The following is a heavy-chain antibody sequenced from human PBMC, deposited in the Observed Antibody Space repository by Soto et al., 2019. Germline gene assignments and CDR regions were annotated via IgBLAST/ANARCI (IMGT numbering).Heavy chain of an antibody. Sequence: WASVKVSCKASGYTFNTYGITWVRQAPGQGLEWMGCSNPYNGNTKFAQKVQDRVVMTTETSTSTDYMELSSLRSDDTAVYYCARGCIGVTTHLGXWGQGTLVTASX. CDR3: ARGCIGVTTHLGX. V-gene: IGHV1-18*01. CDR2: SNPYNGNT. J-gene: IGHJ4*02. D-gene: IGHD4-17*01. CDR1: GYTFNTYG.